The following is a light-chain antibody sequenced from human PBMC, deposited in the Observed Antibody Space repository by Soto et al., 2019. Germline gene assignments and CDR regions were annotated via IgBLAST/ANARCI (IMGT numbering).Light chain of an antibody. CDR1: QSISSY. Sequence: IQITQSPSSLSASVGDRVTITCRASQSISSYLNWYQQKPGKAPKLLIYAASSLQSGVPSRFSGSGSATDFTLTISSLHPEDFATYYCQHSYSTPQTFGHVTMVDIK. CDR2: AAS. J-gene: IGKJ1*01. CDR3: QHSYSTPQT. V-gene: IGKV1-39*01.